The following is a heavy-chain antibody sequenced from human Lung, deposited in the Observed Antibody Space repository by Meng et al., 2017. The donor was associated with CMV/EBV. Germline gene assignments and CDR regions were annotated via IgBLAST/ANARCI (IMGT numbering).Heavy chain of an antibody. V-gene: IGHV3-9*01. CDR1: GFTFDDYS. CDR2: INWNSVRI. J-gene: IGHJ4*02. CDR3: AKGGPDYNGWHYFDF. D-gene: IGHD3-10*01. Sequence: LTCAASGFTFDDYSMHWVRQAPGKGLEWVSGINWNSVRIDYVDSAKGRFTISRDNAKKSLYLQINSPRPEDTAFYYCAKGGPDYNGWHYFDFWGQGALVTVSS.